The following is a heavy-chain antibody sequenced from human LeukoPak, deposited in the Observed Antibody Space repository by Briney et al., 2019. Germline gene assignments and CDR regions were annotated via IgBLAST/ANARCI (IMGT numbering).Heavy chain of an antibody. Sequence: SETLSLTCTVSGGSISSGDYYWSWIRQPPGKGLEWIGYIYYSGSTYYNPSLKSRVTISVDTSKNQFSLKLSSVTAADTAVYYCARESSGSYWFDPWGQGTLVTVPS. CDR1: GGSISSGDYY. V-gene: IGHV4-30-4*01. CDR3: ARESSGSYWFDP. D-gene: IGHD3-10*01. J-gene: IGHJ5*02. CDR2: IYYSGST.